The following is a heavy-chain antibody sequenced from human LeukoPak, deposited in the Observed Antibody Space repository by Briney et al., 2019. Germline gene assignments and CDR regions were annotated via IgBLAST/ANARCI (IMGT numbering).Heavy chain of an antibody. Sequence: PSQTLSLTCTVSGGSISSGGYYWSWIRQPPRKGLEWLGYIYHSGSTYYNPSLKSRVTISVDRSKNQFSLKLSSLTAADTAVYYCARFSRRGEQRGLTPYYYYMDVGGKGTTVIVSS. CDR2: IYHSGST. CDR3: ARFSRRGEQRGLTPYYYYMDV. CDR1: GGSISSGGYY. D-gene: IGHD3-10*01. V-gene: IGHV4-30-2*01. J-gene: IGHJ6*03.